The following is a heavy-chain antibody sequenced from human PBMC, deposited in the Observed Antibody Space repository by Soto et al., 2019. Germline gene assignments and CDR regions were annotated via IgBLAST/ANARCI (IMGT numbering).Heavy chain of an antibody. V-gene: IGHV1-69*12. CDR3: ARGAPGYSSVIGGIRPEYYYYGMDV. Sequence: QVQLVQSGAEVKKPGSSVKVSCKASGGTFSSYAISWVRQAPGQGLEWMGGIIPIFGTANYAQKFQGRVTITADESTSTAYMELSSLRSEDTAVYYCARGAPGYSSVIGGIRPEYYYYGMDVWGQGTTVTVSS. D-gene: IGHD6-19*01. J-gene: IGHJ6*02. CDR1: GGTFSSYA. CDR2: IIPIFGTA.